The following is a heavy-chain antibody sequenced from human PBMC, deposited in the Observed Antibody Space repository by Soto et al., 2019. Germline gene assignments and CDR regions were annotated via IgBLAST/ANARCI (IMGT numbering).Heavy chain of an antibody. D-gene: IGHD3-22*01. CDR1: GGSISSYY. V-gene: IGHV4-59*01. Sequence: SETLSLTCTVSGGSISSYYWSWIRQPPGKGLEWIGYIYYSGSTNYNPSLKSRVTISVDTSKNQFSLKLSSVTAADTAVYYCARGAGSSGYYTQVDWFDPWGQGTLVTVSS. CDR2: IYYSGST. CDR3: ARGAGSSGYYTQVDWFDP. J-gene: IGHJ5*02.